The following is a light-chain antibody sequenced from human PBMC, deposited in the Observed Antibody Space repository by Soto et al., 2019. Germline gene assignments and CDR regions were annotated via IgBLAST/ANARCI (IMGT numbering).Light chain of an antibody. CDR2: GHS. CDR3: QSYDTGLVGLI. J-gene: IGLJ2*01. V-gene: IGLV1-40*01. Sequence: QSVLTQPPSVSGAPGQRVTIACTGSTSNFGAGYDVHWYRHLPGAAPKLLLSGHSHRPSGVPDRLSGSKSGTSASLAITGLQAEDEAYYYCQSYDTGLVGLIFGAGTQLTVL. CDR1: TSNFGAGYD.